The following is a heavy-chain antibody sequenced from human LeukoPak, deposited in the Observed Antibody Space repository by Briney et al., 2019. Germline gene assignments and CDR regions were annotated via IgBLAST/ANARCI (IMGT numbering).Heavy chain of an antibody. Sequence: GGSLRLSCAASGFTFSSYEMNWVRQAPGKGLEWVSSISSSSSYIYYADSVKGRFTISRDNAKNSLYLQMNSLRAEDTAVYYCARDPRSSGTNWFDPWGQGTLVTVSS. CDR2: ISSSSSYI. CDR1: GFTFSSYE. D-gene: IGHD6-19*01. V-gene: IGHV3-21*01. J-gene: IGHJ5*02. CDR3: ARDPRSSGTNWFDP.